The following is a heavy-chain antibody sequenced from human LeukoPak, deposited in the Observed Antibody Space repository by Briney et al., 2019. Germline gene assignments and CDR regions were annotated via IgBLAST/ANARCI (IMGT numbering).Heavy chain of an antibody. CDR1: GFTFCSYS. CDR2: ISSSSSYI. D-gene: IGHD3-9*01. CDR3: ARDCRRYFDWPPCDAFDI. J-gene: IGHJ3*02. V-gene: IGHV3-21*01. Sequence: PGGSLGLPRAASGFTFCSYSMIWVRHAPGKALELVSSISSSSSYIYYADSVDDRFTISRDNAKHSLYLDMYSLRAEDTAVHYCARDCRRYFDWPPCDAFDIWGQGTMVTVSS.